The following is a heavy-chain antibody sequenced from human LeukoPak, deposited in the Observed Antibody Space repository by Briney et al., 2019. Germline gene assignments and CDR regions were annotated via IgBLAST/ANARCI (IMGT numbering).Heavy chain of an antibody. V-gene: IGHV4-59*01. CDR3: ARQNPNWFDP. CDR2: IYYSGST. CDR1: GGSIRSYY. Sequence: SQSLSLTCIASGGSIRSYYWSWIRQPPIHQFKWIGYIYYSGSTNYHPSLKSRVTISVDTSKNQFSLKLSSVTAADTAVYYCARQNPNWFDPWGQGTLVTVSS. J-gene: IGHJ5*02.